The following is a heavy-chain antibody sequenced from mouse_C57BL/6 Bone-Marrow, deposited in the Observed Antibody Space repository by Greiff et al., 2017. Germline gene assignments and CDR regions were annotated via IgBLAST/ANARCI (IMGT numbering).Heavy chain of an antibody. CDR1: GYAFTNYL. V-gene: IGHV1-54*01. CDR2: INPGSGGT. CDR3: ARSKNWDSWFAY. D-gene: IGHD4-1*01. J-gene: IGHJ3*01. Sequence: QVQLKQSGAELVRPGTSVKVSCKASGYAFTNYLIEWVKQRPGQGLEWIGVINPGSGGTNYNEKFKGKATLTADKSSSTAYMQLSSLTSEDSAVYFCARSKNWDSWFAYWGQGTLVTDSA.